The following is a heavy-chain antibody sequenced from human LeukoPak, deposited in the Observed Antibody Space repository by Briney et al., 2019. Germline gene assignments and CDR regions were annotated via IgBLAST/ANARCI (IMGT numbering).Heavy chain of an antibody. CDR3: ARAATVTAESAFVY. J-gene: IGHJ4*02. Sequence: GGSLRLSCVASGFTFSSYAMHWVRQPPGKGLEYVSGINSNGGSTHYANSVKGRFTISRDNSKQTLYFQMGSLRTVAMAAVYCARAATVTAESAFVYWGEGALLSVPS. V-gene: IGHV3-64*01. D-gene: IGHD4-17*01. CDR1: GFTFSSYA. CDR2: INSNGGST.